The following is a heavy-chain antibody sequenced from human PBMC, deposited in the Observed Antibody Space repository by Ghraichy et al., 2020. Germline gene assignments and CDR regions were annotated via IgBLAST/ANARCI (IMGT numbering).Heavy chain of an antibody. J-gene: IGHJ6*02. CDR1: GGTFSSYA. V-gene: IGHV1-69*13. CDR3: ARGAGYCSSTSCYTRYYYYYGMDV. Sequence: SVKVSCKASGGTFSSYAISWVRQAPGQGLEWMGGIIPIFGTANYAQKFQGRVTITADESTSTAYMELSSLRSEDTAVYYCARGAGYCSSTSCYTRYYYYYGMDVWGQGTTVTVSS. D-gene: IGHD2-2*02. CDR2: IIPIFGTA.